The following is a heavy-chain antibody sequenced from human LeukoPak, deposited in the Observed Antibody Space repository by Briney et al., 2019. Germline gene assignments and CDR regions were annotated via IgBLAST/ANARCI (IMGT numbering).Heavy chain of an antibody. Sequence: ASVKVSCKASGYTFTSYAISWVRQAPGQVLEWMACINPYNGNTNYAQNLQARVTMTTDTSTSTAYTELRSLRSDDTAVYYCARRLGELSLFYYYYYIDVWGRRTTVTVSS. J-gene: IGHJ6*03. V-gene: IGHV1-18*01. CDR2: INPYNGNT. D-gene: IGHD3-16*02. CDR1: GYTFTSYA. CDR3: ARRLGELSLFYYYYYIDV.